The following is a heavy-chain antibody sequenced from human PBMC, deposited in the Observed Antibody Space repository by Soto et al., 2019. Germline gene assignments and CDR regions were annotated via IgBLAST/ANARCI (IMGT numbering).Heavy chain of an antibody. Sequence: GESLKISCKGSGYSFTSYWIGWVRQMPGKGLEWMGIIYPGDSDTRYSPSFQGQVTISADKSISTTYLQWSSLKASDTAMYYCARHGCSSTSCYDNYYYYGMDVWGQGTTVTVSS. CDR3: ARHGCSSTSCYDNYYYYGMDV. CDR1: GYSFTSYW. CDR2: IYPGDSDT. J-gene: IGHJ6*02. D-gene: IGHD2-2*01. V-gene: IGHV5-51*01.